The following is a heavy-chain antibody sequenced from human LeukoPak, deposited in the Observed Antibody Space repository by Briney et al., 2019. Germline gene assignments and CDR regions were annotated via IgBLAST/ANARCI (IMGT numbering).Heavy chain of an antibody. CDR1: GGSINYYY. CDR2: IYYSGGT. J-gene: IGHJ3*02. CDR3: AAAMATGAFDI. D-gene: IGHD5-18*01. Sequence: SETLSLTCTVSGGSINYYYWMWIRQPPGKGLEWIGYIYYSGGTHYNPSLKSRVTMLVDTSRNQFSLKLTAVTAADTAVYYCAAAMATGAFDIWGQGTMVTVSS. V-gene: IGHV4-59*01.